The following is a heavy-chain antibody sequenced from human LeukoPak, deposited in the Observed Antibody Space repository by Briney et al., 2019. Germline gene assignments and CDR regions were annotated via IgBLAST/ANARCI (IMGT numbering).Heavy chain of an antibody. CDR2: IYHSGST. V-gene: IGHV4-30-2*01. Sequence: SETLSLTCAVSGGSISSGGYSWSWIRQPPGKGLEWIGYIYHSGSTYYNPSLKSRVTISVDRSKNQFSLKLSSVTAADTAVYYCARAFPRYGSGRGAFDIWGQGTMVTVSS. J-gene: IGHJ3*02. CDR3: ARAFPRYGSGRGAFDI. D-gene: IGHD3-10*01. CDR1: GGSISSGGYS.